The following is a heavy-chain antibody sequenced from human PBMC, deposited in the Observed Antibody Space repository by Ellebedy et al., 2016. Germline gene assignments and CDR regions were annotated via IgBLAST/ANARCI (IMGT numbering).Heavy chain of an antibody. CDR1: GGSISSYY. D-gene: IGHD2-15*01. Sequence: SETLSLXCTVSGGSISSYYWSWIRQPPGKGLEWIGYIYYSGSTNYNPSLKSRVTISVDTSKNQFSLKLSSVTAADTAVYYCARDKAGSGGGFDYWGQGTLVTVSS. J-gene: IGHJ4*02. CDR2: IYYSGST. CDR3: ARDKAGSGGGFDY. V-gene: IGHV4-59*01.